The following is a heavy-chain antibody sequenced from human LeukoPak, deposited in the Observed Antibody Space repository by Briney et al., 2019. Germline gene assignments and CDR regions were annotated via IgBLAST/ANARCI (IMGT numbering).Heavy chain of an antibody. CDR2: VNESADRT. J-gene: IGHJ4*02. D-gene: IGHD5-24*01. CDR3: TRRGADGWGFFDY. Sequence: TGGSLRLSCAASGFTISTYVMNWVRQAPGKGLEWVSSVNESADRTFYADSVKGRFTISRDNSRNTLYLEMSSLRVEDTAVYYCTRRGADGWGFFDYWGQGILVTVSS. V-gene: IGHV3-23*01. CDR1: GFTISTYV.